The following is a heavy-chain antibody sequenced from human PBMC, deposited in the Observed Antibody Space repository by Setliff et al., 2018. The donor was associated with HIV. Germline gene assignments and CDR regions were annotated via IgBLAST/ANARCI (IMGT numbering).Heavy chain of an antibody. CDR1: GGSFSGYY. CDR2: INHRGDT. V-gene: IGHV4-34*01. CDR3: ARHDASYYKWNDEVIWNHYGLDV. D-gene: IGHD1-20*01. J-gene: IGHJ6*02. Sequence: SETLSLTCAVYGGSFSGYYWTWIRQPPGKGLEWIGDINHRGDTKYNPSLTSRVIISVDTSKNQFSVKLNSVTAADTAVYYCARHDASYYKWNDEVIWNHYGLDVWGQGTTVTVSS.